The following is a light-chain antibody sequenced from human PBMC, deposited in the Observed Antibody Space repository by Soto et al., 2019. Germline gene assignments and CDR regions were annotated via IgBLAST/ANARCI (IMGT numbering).Light chain of an antibody. V-gene: IGLV1-36*01. CDR2: YDD. CDR1: TPNIGNNA. CDR3: SAWDDSLNGPV. Sequence: QSVLTQPPSVSAAPRQRVTISCSGSTPNIGNNAVNWYQLLPGKAPKLLIYYDDLLPSGVSDRFSGSKSGTSASLAISGLQSEDEADYVCSAWDDSLNGPVFGGGTKLTVL. J-gene: IGLJ2*01.